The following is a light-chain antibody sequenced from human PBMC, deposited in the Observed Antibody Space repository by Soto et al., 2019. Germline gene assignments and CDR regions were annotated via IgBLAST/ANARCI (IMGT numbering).Light chain of an antibody. Sequence: EIVLTQSPDTLSLSPGERATLSRSASQSGSSSDLAWYQQKPGQAPRLLIYGASSRATGIPDRFRGSGSGTDFTLTISRVEPEDCAVYSCQQYGSSPSSTFGQGTKVDLK. J-gene: IGKJ1*01. CDR1: QSGSSSD. CDR3: QQYGSSPSST. V-gene: IGKV3-20*01. CDR2: GAS.